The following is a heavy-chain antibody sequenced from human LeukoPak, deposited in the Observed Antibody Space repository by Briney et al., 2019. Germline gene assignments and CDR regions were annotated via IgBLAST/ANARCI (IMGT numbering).Heavy chain of an antibody. CDR1: GGSISSTSYH. Sequence: SETLSLTCTVSGGSISSTSYHWGCARQPPGKGLEWIGGIHHSGSTYYNTSLRSRVTISVDTSKNQFSLKLSSVTAADTAVYYCARIDWVFDYWGKGILVTVSS. CDR2: IHHSGST. V-gene: IGHV4-39*07. D-gene: IGHD3-9*01. J-gene: IGHJ4*02. CDR3: ARIDWVFDY.